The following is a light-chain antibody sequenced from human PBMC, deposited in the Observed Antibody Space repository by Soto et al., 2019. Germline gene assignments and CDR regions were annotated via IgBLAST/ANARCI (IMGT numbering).Light chain of an antibody. CDR3: QQYGANSQWT. CDR1: QNINDW. V-gene: IGKV1-5*03. CDR2: KAS. J-gene: IGKJ1*01. Sequence: DIQETQSPSTLSASVGDRVTINCRASQNINDWLALYQQKSGKAPKVLFYKASSLESGVPSRFSGSGSGTEFTLTISSLQTEDFATYYCQQYGANSQWTFGQGTKVEIK.